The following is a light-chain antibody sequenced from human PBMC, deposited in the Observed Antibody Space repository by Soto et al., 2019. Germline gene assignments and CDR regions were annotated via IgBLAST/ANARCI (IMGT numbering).Light chain of an antibody. CDR1: HSVTNNY. J-gene: IGKJ2*02. CDR3: QQYGNSPRT. Sequence: ENVLTQSPGILSLSPGERATLSCGASHSVTNNYIAWYQQKPGQAPRRLIFGASDRATGIPDRLSGGGSGTSFTLTISRLEPEDFAVYYCQQYGNSPRTFGQGTKLEIK. V-gene: IGKV3-20*01. CDR2: GAS.